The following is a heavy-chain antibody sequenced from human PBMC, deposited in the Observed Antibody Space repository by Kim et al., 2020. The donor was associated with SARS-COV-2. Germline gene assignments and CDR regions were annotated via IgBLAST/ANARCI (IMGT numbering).Heavy chain of an antibody. Sequence: ASVKVSCKASGYTFTGYYMHWVRQAPGQGLEWMGWINPNSGGTNYAQKFQGWVTMTRDTSISTAYMELSRLRSDDTAVYYCARGGLSIAAAGIYRWFDPWGQGTLVTVSS. CDR2: INPNSGGT. D-gene: IGHD6-13*01. J-gene: IGHJ5*02. CDR1: GYTFTGYY. V-gene: IGHV1-2*04. CDR3: ARGGLSIAAAGIYRWFDP.